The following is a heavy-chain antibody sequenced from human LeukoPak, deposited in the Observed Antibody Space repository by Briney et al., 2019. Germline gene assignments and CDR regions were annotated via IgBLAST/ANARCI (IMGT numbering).Heavy chain of an antibody. CDR3: ARGSCSSSSCYNDFDY. D-gene: IGHD2-2*01. J-gene: IGHJ4*02. CDR2: IIPILGLS. V-gene: IGHV1-69*04. CDR1: GGTFSSYS. Sequence: SVKVSCKASGGTFSSYSISWVRQAPGQGLEWMGRIIPILGLSNYAQKFHDRVTITADKSTSTAYMELSSLRSEDTAVYYCARGSCSSSSCYNDFDYWGQGTPVTVSS.